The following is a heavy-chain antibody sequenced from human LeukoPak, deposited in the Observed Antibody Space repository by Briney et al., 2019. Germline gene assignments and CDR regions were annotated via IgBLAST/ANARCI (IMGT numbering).Heavy chain of an antibody. CDR2: IYYSGST. V-gene: IGHV4-59*01. Sequence: PSETLSLTCTVSGGSISSYYWSWIRQPPGKGLEWIGYIYYSGSTNYNPSLKGRVTISVDTSKNQFSLKLSSVTAADTAVYYCARVDFWSGYYPLYYYYMDVWGKGTTVTVSS. CDR3: ARVDFWSGYYPLYYYYMDV. J-gene: IGHJ6*03. CDR1: GGSISSYY. D-gene: IGHD3-3*01.